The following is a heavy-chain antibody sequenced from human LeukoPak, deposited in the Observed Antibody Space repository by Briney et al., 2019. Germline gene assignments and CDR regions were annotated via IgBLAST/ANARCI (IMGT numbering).Heavy chain of an antibody. J-gene: IGHJ4*02. D-gene: IGHD1-1*01. CDR2: INHSGST. V-gene: IGHV4-34*01. CDR3: ARATAGTTLFEGIDY. Sequence: SETLSLTCAVYGGSFSGYYWSWIRQPPGKGLEWIGEINHSGSTNYNPSLKSRVTISLDTSKNHFSLRLSSVTASDTAVYYCARATAGTTLFEGIDYWGQGTLVTVSS. CDR1: GGSFSGYY.